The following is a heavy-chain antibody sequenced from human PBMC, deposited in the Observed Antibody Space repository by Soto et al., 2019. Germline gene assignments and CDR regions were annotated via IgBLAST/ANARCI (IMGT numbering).Heavy chain of an antibody. V-gene: IGHV3-23*01. CDR1: GFTFSSYA. CDR3: ALSSVVASPYNY. D-gene: IGHD2-15*01. CDR2: ISSSGGST. J-gene: IGHJ4*02. Sequence: PGGSLRLSCAASGFTFSSYAMTWVRQAPGKGLEWVSAISSSGGSTYYADSVKGRFTISRDNSKNTLYLQMNSLRAEDTAVYYCALSSVVASPYNYWGQGTLVTVSS.